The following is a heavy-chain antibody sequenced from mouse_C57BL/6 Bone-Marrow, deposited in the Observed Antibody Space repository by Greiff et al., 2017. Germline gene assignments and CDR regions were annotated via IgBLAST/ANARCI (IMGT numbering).Heavy chain of an antibody. J-gene: IGHJ3*01. D-gene: IGHD3-2*02. CDR2: IDPEDGET. CDR1: GFNIKDYY. V-gene: IGHV14-2*01. CDR3: ARSRGTAQASWFAY. Sequence: EVKLQESGAELVKPGASVKLSCTASGFNIKDYYMHWVKQRTEQGLEWIGRIDPEDGETKSAPKFQGKATITADTSSNTAYLQLSSLTSEDTAVDYCARSRGTAQASWFAYWGQGTLVTVSA.